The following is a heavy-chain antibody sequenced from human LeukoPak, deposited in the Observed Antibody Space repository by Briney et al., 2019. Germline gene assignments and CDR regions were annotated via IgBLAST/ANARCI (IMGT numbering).Heavy chain of an antibody. V-gene: IGHV1-18*01. Sequence: ASVKVSCKASGYTFTSYGISWVRQAPGQGLEWMGWISAYNGNTNYAQKLQGRVTMTTDTSTSTAYMKLRSLRSDDTAVYYCARESSHYYYYGMDVWGQGTTVTVSS. J-gene: IGHJ6*02. CDR3: ARESSHYYYYGMDV. CDR2: ISAYNGNT. CDR1: GYTFTSYG.